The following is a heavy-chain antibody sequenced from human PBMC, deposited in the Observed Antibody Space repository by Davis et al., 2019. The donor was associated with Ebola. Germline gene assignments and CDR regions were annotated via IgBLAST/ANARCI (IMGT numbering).Heavy chain of an antibody. V-gene: IGHV5-51*01. CDR3: ARRGSSWPQLYYYYGMDV. CDR1: GYSFTSYW. CDR2: IYPGDSDT. D-gene: IGHD6-13*01. J-gene: IGHJ6*02. Sequence: GESLKISCKGSGYSFTSYWIGWVRQMPGKGLEWMGIIYPGDSDTRYSPSFQGQVTISADKSISTAYLQWSSLKASDTAMYYCARRGSSWPQLYYYYGMDVWGQGTTVTVSS.